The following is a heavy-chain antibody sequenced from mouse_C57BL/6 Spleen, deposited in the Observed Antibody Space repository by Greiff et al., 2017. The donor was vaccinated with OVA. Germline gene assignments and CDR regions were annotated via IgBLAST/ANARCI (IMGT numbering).Heavy chain of an antibody. V-gene: IGHV3-6*01. J-gene: IGHJ4*01. CDR2: ISYDGSN. Sequence: ESGPGLVKPSQSLSLTCSVTGYSITSGYYWNWIRQFPGNKLEWMGYISYDGSNNYNPSLKNRISITRDTSKNQFFLKLNSVTTEDTATYYCAREDYGYVSAMDYWGQGTSVTVSS. D-gene: IGHD2-2*01. CDR1: GYSITSGYY. CDR3: AREDYGYVSAMDY.